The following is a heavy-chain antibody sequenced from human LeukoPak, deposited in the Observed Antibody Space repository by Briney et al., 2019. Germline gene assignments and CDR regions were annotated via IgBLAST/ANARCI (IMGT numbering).Heavy chain of an antibody. D-gene: IGHD5-18*01. CDR2: IYYSGST. CDR3: ARGIALAGTWIQLDYYYYYMDV. Sequence: DPSETLSLTCAVYGGSFSGYYWSWIRQPPGKGLEWIGCIYYSGSTYYNPSLKSRVTISVDTSKNQFSLKLSSVTAADTAVYSCARGIALAGTWIQLDYYYYYMDVWGKGTTVTIS. CDR1: GGSFSGYY. V-gene: IGHV4-34*01. J-gene: IGHJ6*03.